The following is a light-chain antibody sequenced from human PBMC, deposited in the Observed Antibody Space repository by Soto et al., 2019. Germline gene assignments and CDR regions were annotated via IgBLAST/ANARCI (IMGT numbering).Light chain of an antibody. V-gene: IGLV2-11*01. J-gene: IGLJ2*01. CDR1: SSDVGGYNY. Sequence: QSVLTQPRSVSGSPGQSVTISCTGTSSDVGGYNYVSWYQQHPGKAPKLMIYDVSKRPSEVPDRFSGSKSGNTASLTISGLQAEDEADYYCCSYAGSYTPVVFGGGTKVTVL. CDR2: DVS. CDR3: CSYAGSYTPVV.